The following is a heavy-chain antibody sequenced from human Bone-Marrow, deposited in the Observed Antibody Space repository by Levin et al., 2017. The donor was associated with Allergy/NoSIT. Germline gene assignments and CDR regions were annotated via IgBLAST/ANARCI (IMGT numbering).Heavy chain of an antibody. V-gene: IGHV3-23*01. CDR1: GFTFSSYA. CDR2: ISGSGTIT. D-gene: IGHD6-19*01. Sequence: PGGSLRLSCAASGFTFSSYAMSWVRQAPGKGLEWVSSISGSGTITHYAESVKGRFTISRAISKNMLHLQMNSLRAEDTAIYFCAKEGLAVAGYYFDSWGQGTLVTVSS. CDR3: AKEGLAVAGYYFDS. J-gene: IGHJ4*02.